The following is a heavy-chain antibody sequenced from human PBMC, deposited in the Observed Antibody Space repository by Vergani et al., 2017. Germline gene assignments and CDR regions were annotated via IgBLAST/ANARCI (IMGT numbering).Heavy chain of an antibody. D-gene: IGHD5-18*01. CDR3: ARNSYGYWDY. J-gene: IGHJ4*02. CDR2: IYYSGST. V-gene: IGHV4-59*08. CDR1: GGSISSYY. Sequence: QVQLQESGPGLVKPSQTLSLTCTVSGGSISSYYWSWIRQPPGKGLEWIGYIYYSGSTNYNPSLKSRVTISVDTSKNQFSLKLSSVTAADTAVYYCARNSYGYWDYWGQGTLVTVSS.